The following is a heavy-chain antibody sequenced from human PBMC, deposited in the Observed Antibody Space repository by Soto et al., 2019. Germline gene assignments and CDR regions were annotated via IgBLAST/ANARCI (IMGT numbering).Heavy chain of an antibody. CDR1: GFTFSSYN. CDR2: ISTWSSYS. CDR3: ARASHDYGAHDD. D-gene: IGHD4-17*01. Sequence: GGSLRLSCTASGFTFSSYNMNWVRQAPGKGLEWVSYISTWSSYSFYADSVKGRFTISRDNSENSLYLQLDSLRDEDTAVYYCARASHDYGAHDDWGQGALVTVSS. J-gene: IGHJ4*02. V-gene: IGHV3-21*01.